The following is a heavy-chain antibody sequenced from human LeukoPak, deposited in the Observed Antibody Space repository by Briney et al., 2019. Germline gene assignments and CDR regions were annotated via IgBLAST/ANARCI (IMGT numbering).Heavy chain of an antibody. CDR3: AKGNPNYDVWSVRDYYYYGMDV. V-gene: IGHV3-23*01. Sequence: GGSLRLSCAASGFTFSSYAMSWVRQAPGKGLEWVSAMSGSGSSTYYADSVKGRFTISRDNSKNPLYLKMNSLRAEDTAVYICAKGNPNYDVWSVRDYYYYGMDVWGQGTTVTVSS. CDR1: GFTFSSYA. CDR2: MSGSGSST. J-gene: IGHJ6*02. D-gene: IGHD3-3*01.